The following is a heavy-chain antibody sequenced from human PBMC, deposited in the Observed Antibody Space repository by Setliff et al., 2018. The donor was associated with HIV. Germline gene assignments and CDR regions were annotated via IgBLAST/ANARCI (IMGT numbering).Heavy chain of an antibody. D-gene: IGHD6-19*01. CDR1: GGSFSGYY. V-gene: IGHV4-34*01. CDR2: INHSGST. Sequence: SETLSLTCAVYGGSFSGYYWSWIRQTPGKGLEWMGEINHSGSTNYNPSLKSRVTILVDSSKKQFSLKLSSVTAADTGVYYCARGTKSSSGWSRGDYWGQGTQVTVSS. J-gene: IGHJ4*02. CDR3: ARGTKSSSGWSRGDY.